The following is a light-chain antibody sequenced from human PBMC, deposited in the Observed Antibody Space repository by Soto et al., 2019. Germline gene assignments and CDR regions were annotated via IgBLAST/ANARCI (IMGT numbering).Light chain of an antibody. CDR1: SSDVGDYNY. Sequence: QSALTQPHSASGSPGQSVTISCTGTSSDVGDYNYVSWYQQHPGKAPKLMIYEVSKRPSGVPDRFSGSKSGNTASLTVSGLQAEDEADYYCISYAGSNNWVFGGGTQLTVL. CDR2: EVS. J-gene: IGLJ3*02. V-gene: IGLV2-8*01. CDR3: ISYAGSNNWV.